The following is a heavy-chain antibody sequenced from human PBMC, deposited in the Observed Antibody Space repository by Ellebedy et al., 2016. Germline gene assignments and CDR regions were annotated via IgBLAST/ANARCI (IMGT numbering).Heavy chain of an antibody. Sequence: GGSLRLSCAASGFTFSSYSMNWVRQAPGKGLEWVSYISSSGNSIYYTDSVKGRFTISRDNAKNSLYLQMNSLRAEDTAVYYCARAPFTIFGVATYYYYYGLDVWGQGTTVTVSS. J-gene: IGHJ6*02. CDR2: ISSSGNSI. CDR3: ARAPFTIFGVATYYYYYGLDV. D-gene: IGHD3-3*01. CDR1: GFTFSSYS. V-gene: IGHV3-48*04.